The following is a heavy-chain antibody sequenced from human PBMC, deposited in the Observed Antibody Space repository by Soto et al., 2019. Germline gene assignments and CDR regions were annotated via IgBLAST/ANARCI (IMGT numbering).Heavy chain of an antibody. V-gene: IGHV3-30-3*01. CDR3: ANVRGAPGNY. CDR2: ISYDGSNK. D-gene: IGHD1-26*01. J-gene: IGHJ4*02. Sequence: GGSLRLSCAASGFTFSTYAMQWVRQAPGKGLEWVAVISYDGSNKYYADSVKGRFTISRDNSKNTLYLQMNSLRAEDTAVYYCANVRGAPGNYWGQGTLVTVSS. CDR1: GFTFSTYA.